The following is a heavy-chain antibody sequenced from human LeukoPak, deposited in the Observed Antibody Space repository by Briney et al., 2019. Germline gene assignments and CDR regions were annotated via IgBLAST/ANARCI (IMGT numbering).Heavy chain of an antibody. V-gene: IGHV4-59*01. D-gene: IGHD3-10*01. CDR3: AKSNGYGLVDI. Sequence: SETLSLTCTVSGGSIRSSYWNWIRQPPGKGLEWIGYMYNSGNTKYNPSLKSRVTISVDTSKNQFSLKLSSVTAADTAVYYCAKSNGYGLVDIWGQGTMVTVSS. CDR2: MYNSGNT. J-gene: IGHJ3*02. CDR1: GGSIRSSY.